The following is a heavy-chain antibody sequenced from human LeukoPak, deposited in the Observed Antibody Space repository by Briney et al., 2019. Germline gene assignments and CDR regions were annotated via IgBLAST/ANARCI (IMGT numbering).Heavy chain of an antibody. D-gene: IGHD6-13*01. J-gene: IGHJ4*02. CDR1: GFTFSSYA. V-gene: IGHV3-33*08. CDR3: ASGRAAVGTGYYFDY. CDR2: IWYDGSNK. Sequence: GGSLRLSCAASGFTFSSYAMSWVRQAPGKGLEWVAIIWYDGSNKYYADSVKGRFTISRDNPKNTLYLQMNSLRAEDTAVYFCASGRAAVGTGYYFDYWGQGTLVTVSS.